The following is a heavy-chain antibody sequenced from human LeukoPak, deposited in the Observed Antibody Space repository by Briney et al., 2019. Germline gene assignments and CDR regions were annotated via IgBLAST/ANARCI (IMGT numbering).Heavy chain of an antibody. J-gene: IGHJ4*02. CDR1: GVSISSYY. D-gene: IGHD3-10*01. CDR3: ARHVGSGSYFY. CDR2: IYYSGDT. V-gene: IGHV4-59*08. Sequence: SETLSLTCTVSGVSISSYYWSWIRQPPGKGLEWIGYIYYSGDTNYNPSLKSRVTITVDTSKHQFCLKLSSVTAADTAVYYCARHVGSGSYFYWGQGTLVTVSS.